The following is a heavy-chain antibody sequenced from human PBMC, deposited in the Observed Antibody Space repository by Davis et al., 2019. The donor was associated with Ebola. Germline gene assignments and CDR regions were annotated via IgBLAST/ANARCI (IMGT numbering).Heavy chain of an antibody. CDR1: GFTVSSNY. J-gene: IGHJ4*02. CDR2: IYSGGST. Sequence: GESLKISCAASGFTVSSNYMSWVRQAPGKGLEWVSVIYSGGSTYYADSVKGRFTISRDNAKNSLYLQMNSLRAEDTAVYYCARRTANLGQGTLVTVPS. CDR3: ARRTAN. V-gene: IGHV3-66*04. D-gene: IGHD1-14*01.